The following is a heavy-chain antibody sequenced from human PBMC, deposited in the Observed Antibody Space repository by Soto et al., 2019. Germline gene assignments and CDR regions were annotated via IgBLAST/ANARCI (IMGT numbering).Heavy chain of an antibody. Sequence: GGSLRLSCAASGFTFSSYSMNWVRQAPGKGLEWVSYISSSSSTIYYADSVKGRFTISRDNAKNSLYLQMNSLRDEDTAVYYCQTTVVTPSYYYGMDVWGQGTTVTVSS. J-gene: IGHJ6*02. D-gene: IGHD4-17*01. CDR2: ISSSSSTI. V-gene: IGHV3-48*02. CDR1: GFTFSSYS. CDR3: QTTVVTPSYYYGMDV.